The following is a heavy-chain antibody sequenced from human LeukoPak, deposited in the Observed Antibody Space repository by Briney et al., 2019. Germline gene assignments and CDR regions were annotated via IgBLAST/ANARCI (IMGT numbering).Heavy chain of an antibody. CDR2: INPNGSP. V-gene: IGHV4-4*07. D-gene: IGHD6-25*01. J-gene: IGHJ5*02. Sequence: SETLSLTCAVYGGSFSGYYWTWIRQSAGKGLEWIGRINPNGSPNYNPSLRSRVTMSVNTSKNQFSLNLTSVTAADTAVYSCAREGGDPRWLDPWGQGTLVTVSS. CDR3: AREGGDPRWLDP. CDR1: GGSFSGYY.